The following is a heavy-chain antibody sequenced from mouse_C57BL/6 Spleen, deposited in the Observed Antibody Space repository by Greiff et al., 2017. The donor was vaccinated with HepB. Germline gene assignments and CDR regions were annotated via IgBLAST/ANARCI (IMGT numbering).Heavy chain of an antibody. CDR2: ISYDGSN. D-gene: IGHD2-4*01. CDR1: GYSITSGYY. Sequence: VQLQQSGPGLVKPSQSLSLTCSVTGYSITSGYYWNWIRQFPGNKLEWMGYISYDGSNNYNPSLKNRISITRDTSKNQFFLKLNSVTTEDTATYYCARYGDYDYAMDYWGQGTSVTVSS. J-gene: IGHJ4*01. V-gene: IGHV3-6*01. CDR3: ARYGDYDYAMDY.